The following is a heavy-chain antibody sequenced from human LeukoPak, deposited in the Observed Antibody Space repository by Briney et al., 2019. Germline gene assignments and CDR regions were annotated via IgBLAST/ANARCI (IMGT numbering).Heavy chain of an antibody. V-gene: IGHV4-39*01. CDR1: GGSISSSSYY. J-gene: IGHJ6*03. D-gene: IGHD1-1*01. Sequence: SETLSLTCTVSGGSISSSSYYWGWIRQPPGKGLEWIGSIYYSGSTYYNPSLKSRVTISVDTSKNQFSLKLSSVTAADTAVYYCARNVPYYMDVWGKGTTVTVSS. CDR3: ARNVPYYMDV. CDR2: IYYSGST.